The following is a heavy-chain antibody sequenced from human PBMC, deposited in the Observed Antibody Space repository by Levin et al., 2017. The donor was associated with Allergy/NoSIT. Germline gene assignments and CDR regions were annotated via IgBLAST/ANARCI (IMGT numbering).Heavy chain of an antibody. D-gene: IGHD1-14*01. J-gene: IGHJ4*02. CDR3: ARSPAGNVLDY. V-gene: IGHV3-72*01. CDR1: GFTFSDHH. Sequence: GGSPRLSCAASGFTFSDHHMDWVRQAPGKGLEWVGRCRNRADGYTTEYAASVKGRFTISRDDSKNSLYLQMNSLKSEDTAVYYCARSPAGNVLDYWGRGTLVTVSS. CDR2: CRNRADGYTT.